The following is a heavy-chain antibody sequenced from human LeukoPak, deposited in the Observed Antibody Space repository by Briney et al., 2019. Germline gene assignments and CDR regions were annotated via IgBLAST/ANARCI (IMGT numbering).Heavy chain of an antibody. Sequence: KVSCKASGGTFSSYAISWVRQAPGQGLEWMGGIIPIFGTANYAQKFQGRVTITTDESTSTAYMELSSLRSEDTAVYYCARVMGSGSYYLFDYWGQGTLVTVSS. D-gene: IGHD1-26*01. V-gene: IGHV1-69*05. CDR2: IIPIFGTA. J-gene: IGHJ4*02. CDR3: ARVMGSGSYYLFDY. CDR1: GGTFSSYA.